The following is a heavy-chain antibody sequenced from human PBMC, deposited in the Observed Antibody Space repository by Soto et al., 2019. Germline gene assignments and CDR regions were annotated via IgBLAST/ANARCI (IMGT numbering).Heavy chain of an antibody. CDR1: GFTFSSYA. V-gene: IGHV3-23*01. D-gene: IGHD1-26*01. Sequence: LRLSCAASGFTFSSYAMSWVRQAPGKGLEWVSAISGSGGSTYYADSVKGRFTISRDNSKNTLYLQMNSLRAEDTAVYYCAKDQGGSFTHFDYWGQGTLVTVSS. CDR3: AKDQGGSFTHFDY. J-gene: IGHJ4*02. CDR2: ISGSGGST.